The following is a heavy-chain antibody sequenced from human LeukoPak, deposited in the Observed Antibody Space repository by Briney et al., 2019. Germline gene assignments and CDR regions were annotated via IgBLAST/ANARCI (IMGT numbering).Heavy chain of an antibody. CDR1: GGTLSSYT. D-gene: IGHD5-12*01. V-gene: IGHV1-69*02. J-gene: IGHJ4*02. CDR3: ASYGGYVGYFDY. CDR2: IIPILGIA. Sequence: ASVKVSCKASGGTLSSYTISWVRQAPGQGLEWMGRIIPILGIANYAQKFQGRVTITADKSTSTAYMELSSLRSEDTAVYYCASYGGYVGYFDYWGQGTLVTVSS.